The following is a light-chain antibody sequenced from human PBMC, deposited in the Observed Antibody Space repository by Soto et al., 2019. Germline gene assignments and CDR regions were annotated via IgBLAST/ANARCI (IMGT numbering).Light chain of an antibody. CDR3: SSYTSSSTLEV. Sequence: QSVLTQPASVSGSPGQSITISCTGTSSDVGGYNYVSWYQQHPGKAPKLMIYDVSNRPSGVSLRFSGSKSGNTASLTISGLQAEDEADYYCSSYTSSSTLEVFGGGTKLTVL. CDR2: DVS. V-gene: IGLV2-14*01. CDR1: SSDVGGYNY. J-gene: IGLJ2*01.